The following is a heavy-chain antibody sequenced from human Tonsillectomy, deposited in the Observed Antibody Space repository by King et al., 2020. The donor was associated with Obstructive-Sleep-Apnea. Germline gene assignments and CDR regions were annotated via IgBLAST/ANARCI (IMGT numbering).Heavy chain of an antibody. CDR2: IKQDGSEK. D-gene: IGHD6-19*01. J-gene: IGHJ3*02. V-gene: IGHV3-7*01. CDR3: VREGSGWYWIAFDI. Sequence: VPLVESGGGLVQSGGSLRLSCAASGFTFSNFWMGWVRQAPGKGLEWVANIKQDGSEKYYVDSVKGRFTISRDNAKNSLYFQMNSLRAEDTAVYYCVREGSGWYWIAFDIWGQGTLVTVSS. CDR1: GFTFSNFW.